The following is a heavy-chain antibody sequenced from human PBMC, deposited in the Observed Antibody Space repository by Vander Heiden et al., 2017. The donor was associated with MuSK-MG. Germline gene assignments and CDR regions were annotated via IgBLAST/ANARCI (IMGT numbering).Heavy chain of an antibody. V-gene: IGHV3-33*01. D-gene: IGHD1-26*01. CDR1: GFTFSSYG. CDR3: ARAQYSGSYYLDY. CDR2: IWYDGSNK. J-gene: IGHJ4*02. Sequence: VQLVESGGGVVQPGRFLRLSCAASGFTFSSYGMHWVRQAPGKGLEWVAVIWYDGSNKYYADSVKGRVTISRDNSKNTLYLQMNSLRAEDTAVYYCARAQYSGSYYLDYWGQGTLVTVSS.